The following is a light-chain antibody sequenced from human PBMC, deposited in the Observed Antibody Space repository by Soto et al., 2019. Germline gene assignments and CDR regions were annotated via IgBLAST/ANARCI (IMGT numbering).Light chain of an antibody. CDR3: QHSYTAPYT. Sequence: DLQMTQSPSSLAASVGDSVTLTCRASQRITSYLNWYQQKLGKAPKLLIFAASNLKSGVPSRFSGNGFGTVFTLSITSLQPEDFATYYCQHSYTAPYTFGKGTKLEIK. CDR1: QRITSY. CDR2: AAS. V-gene: IGKV1-39*01. J-gene: IGKJ2*01.